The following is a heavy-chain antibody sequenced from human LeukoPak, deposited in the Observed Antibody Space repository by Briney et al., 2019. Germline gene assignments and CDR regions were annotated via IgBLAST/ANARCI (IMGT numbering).Heavy chain of an antibody. J-gene: IGHJ6*02. CDR2: IYYSGST. CDR3: ARADYDFWSGYSSYMDV. Sequence: SETLSLTCTVSGGSISSYYWSWIRQPPGKGLEWIGYIYYSGSTNYNPSLKSRVTISVDTSKNQFSLKLSSVTAADTAVYYCARADYDFWSGYSSYMDVWGQGTTVTVSS. CDR1: GGSISSYY. V-gene: IGHV4-59*01. D-gene: IGHD3-3*01.